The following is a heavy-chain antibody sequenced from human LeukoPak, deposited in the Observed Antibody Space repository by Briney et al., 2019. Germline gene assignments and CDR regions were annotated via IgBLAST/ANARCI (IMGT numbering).Heavy chain of an antibody. J-gene: IGHJ5*02. V-gene: IGHV4-4*07. Sequence: PSETLSLTCTVSGGSISSYYWSWIRQPAGKGLEWIGRIYTSGSTNYNPSLKSRVTMSVDTSKNQFSLKLSSVTAADTAVYYCARDDYYDSSGYYLGVDPWGQGTLVTVSS. CDR3: ARDDYYDSSGYYLGVDP. D-gene: IGHD3-22*01. CDR1: GGSISSYY. CDR2: IYTSGST.